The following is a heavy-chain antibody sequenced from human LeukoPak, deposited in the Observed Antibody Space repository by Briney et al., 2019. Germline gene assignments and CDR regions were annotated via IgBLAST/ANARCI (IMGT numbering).Heavy chain of an antibody. D-gene: IGHD5-12*01. V-gene: IGHV1-46*01. Sequence: SVKVSCKASGYTFTSYYMHWVRQAPGQGLEWMGIINPSGGSTSYAQKFQGRVTMTRDMPTSTVYMELSSLRSEDTAVYYCARAADIVATNPAFDYWGQGTLVTVSS. CDR2: INPSGGST. CDR3: ARAADIVATNPAFDY. J-gene: IGHJ4*02. CDR1: GYTFTSYY.